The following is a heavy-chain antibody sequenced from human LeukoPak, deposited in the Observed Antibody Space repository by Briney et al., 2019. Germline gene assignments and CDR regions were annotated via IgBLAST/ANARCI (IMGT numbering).Heavy chain of an antibody. Sequence: SETLSLTCTVSGGSISSYYWSWIRQPPGKGLEWIGYIYYSGSTNYNPSLKSRVTISVDTSKNQFSLKLSPVTAADTAVYYCAXSXXXVGAYFDYWGXGTLVTVS. J-gene: IGHJ4*02. CDR2: IYYSGST. CDR1: GGSISSYY. V-gene: IGHV4-59*01. D-gene: IGHD1-26*01. CDR3: AXSXXXVGAYFDY.